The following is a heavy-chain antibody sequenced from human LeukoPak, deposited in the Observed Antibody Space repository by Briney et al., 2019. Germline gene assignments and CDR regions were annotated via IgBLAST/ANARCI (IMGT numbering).Heavy chain of an antibody. V-gene: IGHV4-39*07. J-gene: IGHJ5*02. Sequence: SETLSLTCTVSGGSISSSSYYWGWIRQPPGKGLEWIGSIYYSGSTYYNPSLKSRVTISVDTSKNQFSLKLSSVTAADTAVYYCAREFRSDLIPRRVHLDPWGQGTLVTVSS. CDR2: IYYSGST. CDR3: AREFRSDLIPRRVHLDP. CDR1: GGSISSSSYY. D-gene: IGHD1-1*01.